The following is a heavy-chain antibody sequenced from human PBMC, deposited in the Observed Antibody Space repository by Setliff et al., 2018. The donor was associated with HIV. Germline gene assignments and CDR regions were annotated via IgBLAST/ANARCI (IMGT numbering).Heavy chain of an antibody. D-gene: IGHD2-2*01. CDR1: GGSISSGGYF. Sequence: NPSETLSLTCTVSGGSISSGGYFWSWIRQRPGKGLEWLGYIYSTGSTYYNPSLKSRVTISIDTSKNEFSLKLSSVTAVDTGVYYCAKTVPHSTAQDAFDIWGQGTMVTVSS. CDR3: AKTVPHSTAQDAFDI. V-gene: IGHV4-31*03. CDR2: IYSTGST. J-gene: IGHJ3*02.